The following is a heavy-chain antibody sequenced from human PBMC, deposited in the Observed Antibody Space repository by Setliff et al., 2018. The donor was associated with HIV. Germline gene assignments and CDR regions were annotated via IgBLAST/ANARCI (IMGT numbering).Heavy chain of an antibody. D-gene: IGHD6-6*01. Sequence: SVKVSCKASGGTFSSHATSWVRQAPGQGLEWMGGISPIFQIADYAQKFQGRLTITADKSTTTAYMELSSLTSEDTAIYYCARLGVGYSTSWEHHFDFWGQGTLVTV. J-gene: IGHJ4*02. CDR1: GGTFSSHA. CDR2: ISPIFQIA. V-gene: IGHV1-69*10. CDR3: ARLGVGYSTSWEHHFDF.